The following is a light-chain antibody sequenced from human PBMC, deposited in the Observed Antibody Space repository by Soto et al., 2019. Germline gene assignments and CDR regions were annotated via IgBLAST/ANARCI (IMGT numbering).Light chain of an antibody. CDR2: GAS. CDR1: QSVSSSY. V-gene: IGKV3-20*01. J-gene: IGKJ4*01. CDR3: QQYGNSPLT. Sequence: EIVLTQSPGTLSLSPGERATLSCRASQSVSSSYLAWYQQKPGQAPRPLIYGASSRATGIPDRFSGSGSGTDFTLTISRLEPEDFAVYYCQQYGNSPLTFGGGTRWIS.